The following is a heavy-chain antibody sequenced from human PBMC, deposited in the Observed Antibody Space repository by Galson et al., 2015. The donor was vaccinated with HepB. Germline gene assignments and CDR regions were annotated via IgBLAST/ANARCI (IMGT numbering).Heavy chain of an antibody. CDR1: GFTFSSYS. V-gene: IGHV3-48*02. D-gene: IGHD3-10*01. Sequence: SLRLSCAASGFTFSSYSMNWVRQAPGKGLEWVSYISSSSSTIYYADSVKGRFTISRDNAKNSLYLQMNSLRDEDTAVYYCARELRRDYYGSGSYSDAFDIWGQGTMVTVSS. CDR2: ISSSSSTI. CDR3: ARELRRDYYGSGSYSDAFDI. J-gene: IGHJ3*02.